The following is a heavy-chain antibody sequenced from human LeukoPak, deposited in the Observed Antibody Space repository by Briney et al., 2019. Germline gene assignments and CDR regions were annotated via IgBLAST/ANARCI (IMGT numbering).Heavy chain of an antibody. CDR3: ARLYCSRTSCLFDS. Sequence: SETLSLTCTVSGGSVSSGSYYWSWIRQPPGKGLEWIGYIYYSGSTNYNPSLKSRVTISLDTSKNQFSLKLSSVTAADTAMYYCARLYCSRTSCLFDSWGQGALVTASS. CDR2: IYYSGST. D-gene: IGHD2-2*01. V-gene: IGHV4-61*01. J-gene: IGHJ4*02. CDR1: GGSVSSGSYY.